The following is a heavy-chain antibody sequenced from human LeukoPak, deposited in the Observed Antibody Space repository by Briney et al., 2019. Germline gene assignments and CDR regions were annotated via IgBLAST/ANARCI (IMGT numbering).Heavy chain of an antibody. CDR3: ARGSGSYGDY. V-gene: IGHV1-2*02. CDR2: INPNSGGT. Sequence: GASVKVSCKASGYTFTGYCMRWVRQAPGQGLEWMGWINPNSGGTNYAQKFQGRVTMTRDTSISTAYMELSRLRSDDTAVYYCARGSGSYGDYCGDRTLFTVSS. CDR1: GYTFTGYC. D-gene: IGHD6-19*01. J-gene: IGHJ4*03.